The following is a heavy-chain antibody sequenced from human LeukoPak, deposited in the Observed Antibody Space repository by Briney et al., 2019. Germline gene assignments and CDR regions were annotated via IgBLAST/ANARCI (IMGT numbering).Heavy chain of an antibody. D-gene: IGHD3-22*01. CDR1: GFTFISFG. CDR2: ISYDGSNK. Sequence: PGGSLRLSCAASGFTFISFGMHWVRQAPGKGLEWVALISYDGSNKYYADSVKGRFTISRDNSKNTLYLQMNSQRAEDAAVYYCAKDWDPGYYDSSGSYPDYWGQGTLVTVSS. V-gene: IGHV3-30*18. J-gene: IGHJ4*02. CDR3: AKDWDPGYYDSSGSYPDY.